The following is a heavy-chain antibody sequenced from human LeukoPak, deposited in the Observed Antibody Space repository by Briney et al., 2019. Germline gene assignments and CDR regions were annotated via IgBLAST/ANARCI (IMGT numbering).Heavy chain of an antibody. Sequence: GASAKVSCKASGGTFSSYAISWVRQAPGQGLEWMGGIIPIFGTANYAQKFQGRVTITADESTSTAYMELSSLRSEDTAVYYCARAPYHDYGDYGFFDDWGEGTLVTVSS. D-gene: IGHD4-17*01. V-gene: IGHV1-69*13. CDR3: ARAPYHDYGDYGFFDD. CDR2: IIPIFGTA. J-gene: IGHJ4*02. CDR1: GGTFSSYA.